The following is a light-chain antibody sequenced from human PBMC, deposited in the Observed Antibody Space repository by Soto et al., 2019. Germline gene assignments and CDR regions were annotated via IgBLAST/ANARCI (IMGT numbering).Light chain of an antibody. J-gene: IGKJ4*01. Sequence: EIVLTQSPCTLSLSPGERATLSCRASQSISSSYFGWYQQKPGQAPRLLIYGASNRATGIPDRFSGSGSGTDFTLTISRLEPEDFAVYYCQQYGSSPPLTFGGGTKVDIK. V-gene: IGKV3-20*01. CDR3: QQYGSSPPLT. CDR2: GAS. CDR1: QSISSSY.